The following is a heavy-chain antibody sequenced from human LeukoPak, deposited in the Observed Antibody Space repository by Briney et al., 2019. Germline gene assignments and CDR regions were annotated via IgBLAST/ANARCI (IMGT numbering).Heavy chain of an antibody. Sequence: GGSLRLSCAASGFTFSSYAMHWVRQAPGKGLEWVAVISYDGSNKYYADSVKGRFTISRDNSKNTLYLQTNSLRAEDTAVYYCARGEDLEPSLDYWGQGTLVTVSS. J-gene: IGHJ4*02. CDR2: ISYDGSNK. CDR1: GFTFSSYA. V-gene: IGHV3-30-3*01. CDR3: ARGEDLEPSLDY. D-gene: IGHD3-3*01.